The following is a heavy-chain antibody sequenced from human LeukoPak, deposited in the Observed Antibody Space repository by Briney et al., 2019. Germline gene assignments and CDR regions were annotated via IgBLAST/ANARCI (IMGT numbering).Heavy chain of an antibody. CDR2: IYYSGST. CDR3: ARENRSHGAFDI. Sequence: KPSETLSLTCTVSGGSISSGGYYWSWIRQHPGKGLEWIGYIYYSGSTYYNPSLKSRVTISVDTSKNQFSLKLSFVTAADTAVYYCARENRSHGAFDIWGQGTMVTVSS. V-gene: IGHV4-31*03. J-gene: IGHJ3*02. CDR1: GGSISSGGYY.